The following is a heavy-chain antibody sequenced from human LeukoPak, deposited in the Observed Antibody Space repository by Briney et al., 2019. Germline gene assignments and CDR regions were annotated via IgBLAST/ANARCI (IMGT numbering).Heavy chain of an antibody. CDR3: AREGSSGQDWYAFDI. D-gene: IGHD5-12*01. Sequence: GASVKVSCKTSGFTFTGYYVQWVRQAPGQGPEWVGWMYFNSGATRFAPKFQGRVTMTRDTSISTAYMEFSSLRSDDTAMYYCAREGSSGQDWYAFDIWGQGTMLTASS. CDR2: MYFNSGAT. CDR1: GFTFTGYY. V-gene: IGHV1-2*02. J-gene: IGHJ3*02.